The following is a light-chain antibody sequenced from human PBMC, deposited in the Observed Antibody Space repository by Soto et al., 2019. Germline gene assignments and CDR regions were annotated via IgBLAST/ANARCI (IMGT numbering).Light chain of an antibody. CDR2: GAS. V-gene: IGKV3-20*01. CDR3: QQYGSSPWT. Sequence: EIVLTQSPGTLSLSPGDRATLSCRASQSVSDTYIAWYQQKPGQAPRLLIYGASSRATGMPDRFSGSGSGTDFTLTISRLGPEDFAVYYCQQYGSSPWTFGQGTKVEIK. J-gene: IGKJ1*01. CDR1: QSVSDTY.